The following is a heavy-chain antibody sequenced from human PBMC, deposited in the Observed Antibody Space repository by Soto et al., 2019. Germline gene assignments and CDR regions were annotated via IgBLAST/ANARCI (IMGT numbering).Heavy chain of an antibody. CDR3: ARDNYYDSSGYSPYDYYYGMDV. CDR1: GGSLSSGGYY. Sequence: QTLSLTCTVSGGSLSSGGYYWSWIRQHPGKGLEWIGYIYYRGSTYYNPSLKSRVTISVDTSKNQCSLKLSSVTAADTAVYYCARDNYYDSSGYSPYDYYYGMDVWGQGTTVTVSS. V-gene: IGHV4-31*03. CDR2: IYYRGST. J-gene: IGHJ6*02. D-gene: IGHD3-22*01.